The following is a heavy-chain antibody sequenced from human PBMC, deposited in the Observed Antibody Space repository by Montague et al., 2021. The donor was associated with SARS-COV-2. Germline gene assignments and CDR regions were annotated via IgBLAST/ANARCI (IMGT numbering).Heavy chain of an antibody. J-gene: IGHJ6*02. CDR2: INHSGST. Sequence: SETLSLTCAVSGGSFSGYYLNWIRQPPGKGLEWIGEINHSGSTNYNPSLKSRVTIAVDTSKNQFSLKLTSVTAADTAVFYCARSTVTNSPFGFSNKLRSRYNGIDVWGQGTTVTVSS. CDR3: ARSTVTNSPFGFSNKLRSRYNGIDV. V-gene: IGHV4-34*01. D-gene: IGHD4-17*01. CDR1: GGSFSGYY.